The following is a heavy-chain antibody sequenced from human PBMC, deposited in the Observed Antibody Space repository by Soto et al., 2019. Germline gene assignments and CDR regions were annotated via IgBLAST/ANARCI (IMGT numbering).Heavy chain of an antibody. CDR3: AIHPGPTTSENWFDP. CDR2: ISTYSGDT. Sequence: QVHLVQSGVEVKTPGASVKVSCQAYGYTFFTYDISRVRQAPGQGLEWMGWISTYSGDTKYAQKFQGRVTMTTDTSTTTAYLDLRSLRSDDTAVYYCAIHPGPTTSENWFDPWGQGTLVTVSS. J-gene: IGHJ5*02. CDR1: GYTFFTYD. V-gene: IGHV1-18*01. D-gene: IGHD5-12*01.